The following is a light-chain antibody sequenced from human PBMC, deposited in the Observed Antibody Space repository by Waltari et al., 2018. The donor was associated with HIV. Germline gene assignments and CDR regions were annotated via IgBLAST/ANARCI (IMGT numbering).Light chain of an antibody. CDR2: WAS. CDR3: QQYYSTPWT. CDR1: QSILYSANNKNY. V-gene: IGKV4-1*01. J-gene: IGKJ1*01. Sequence: DIVMIHSPDSLTVSLGERATINCKSSQSILYSANNKNYLTWYQQKPGQPPKLLIYWASTRESGVPDRFSGSGSGTDFTLTISSLQAEDVAVYYCQQYYSTPWTFGQGTKVEIK.